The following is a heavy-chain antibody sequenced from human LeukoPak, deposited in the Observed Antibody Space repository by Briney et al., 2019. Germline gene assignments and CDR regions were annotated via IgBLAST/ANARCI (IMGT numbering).Heavy chain of an antibody. D-gene: IGHD5-12*01. J-gene: IGHJ3*02. CDR3: AKDRRGYSGQIDI. CDR2: ISGSGGST. Sequence: GGSLRLSCAASGFTFSSYAMSWVRQAPGKGLEWVSAISGSGGSTYYADSVKGRFTISRDNSKNTLYLQMDSLRVEDTAVYYCAKDRRGYSGQIDIWGQGTMVTVS. CDR1: GFTFSSYA. V-gene: IGHV3-23*01.